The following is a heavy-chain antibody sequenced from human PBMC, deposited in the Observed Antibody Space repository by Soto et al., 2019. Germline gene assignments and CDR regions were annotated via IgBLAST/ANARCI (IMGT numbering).Heavy chain of an antibody. CDR2: IWYDGSNK. D-gene: IGHD6-19*01. CDR1: GFTFSSYG. V-gene: IGHV3-33*01. CDR3: AREEGIAVAGRIWDHFDY. J-gene: IGHJ4*02. Sequence: PGGSLRLSCAASGFTFSSYGMHWVRQAPGKGLEWVAVIWYDGSNKYYADSVKGRFTISRDNSKNTLYLQMNSLRAEDTAVYYCAREEGIAVAGRIWDHFDYWGQGTLVTVSS.